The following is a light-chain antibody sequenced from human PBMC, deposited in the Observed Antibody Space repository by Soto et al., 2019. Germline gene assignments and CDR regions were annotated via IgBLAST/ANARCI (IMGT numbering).Light chain of an antibody. Sequence: DIQMTQSPSTLSASVGDRVTITCRASQSISSWLAWYQQKPGTAPKLLIYKASSLESGVPSRFSGSGSGTEFTLTIRSLQPDDFATYYCQQYNSYAWTFGQGTKVEIK. J-gene: IGKJ1*01. CDR1: QSISSW. CDR3: QQYNSYAWT. V-gene: IGKV1-5*03. CDR2: KAS.